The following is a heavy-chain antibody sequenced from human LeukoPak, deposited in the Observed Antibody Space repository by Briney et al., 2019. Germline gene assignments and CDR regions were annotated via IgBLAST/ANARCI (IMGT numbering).Heavy chain of an antibody. CDR3: TREEVRAPLDN. D-gene: IGHD3-10*01. CDR2: IYYDGSNK. Sequence: GGSLTLSCAASGFTFSTYGMHWVRQAPGKGLEWVALIYYDGSNKYYADSVKGRFTVSRDNSKNTLYLQMNVLRAEDTGIYYCTREEVRAPLDNWGQGNLVTVSS. CDR1: GFTFSTYG. J-gene: IGHJ4*02. V-gene: IGHV3-33*01.